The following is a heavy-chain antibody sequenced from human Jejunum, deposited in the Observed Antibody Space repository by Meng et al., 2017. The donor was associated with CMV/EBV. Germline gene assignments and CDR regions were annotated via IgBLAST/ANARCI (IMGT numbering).Heavy chain of an antibody. D-gene: IGHD1-26*01. V-gene: IGHV1-46*01. Sequence: GFAFTTHLMRWVRQAPGQGLEWMGIISPSSGSTSYAQKFQGRFTMTRDTSTSTVYMELSSLRSEDTAVYYCASHDPYSASGGAFHIWGQGTVVTVSS. CDR3: ASHDPYSASGGAFHI. CDR2: ISPSSGST. J-gene: IGHJ3*02. CDR1: GFAFTTHL.